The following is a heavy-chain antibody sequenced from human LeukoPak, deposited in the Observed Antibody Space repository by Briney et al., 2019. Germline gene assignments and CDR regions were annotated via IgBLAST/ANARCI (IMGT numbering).Heavy chain of an antibody. CDR2: ISYDGRSK. CDR1: GFTFSSYG. V-gene: IGHV3-30*03. J-gene: IGHJ4*02. D-gene: IGHD5-18*01. Sequence: RGSLRLSCAASGFTFSSYGMHWVRQAPGKGLEWVAVISYDGRSKYYADSVKGRFTISRDNSKSTLNLQMNSLRAEDTAVYYCARERTVMVSREFDYWGQGTLVIVS. CDR3: ARERTVMVSREFDY.